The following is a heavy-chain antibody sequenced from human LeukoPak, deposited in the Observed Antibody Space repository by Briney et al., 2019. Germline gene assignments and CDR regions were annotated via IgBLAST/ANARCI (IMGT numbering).Heavy chain of an antibody. D-gene: IGHD6-19*01. CDR3: TRDPDGGGYASGWPDF. V-gene: IGHV3-33*08. CDR1: GFTFSSYS. J-gene: IGHJ4*02. Sequence: GGSLRLSCAASGFTFSSYSMNWVRQAPGKGLEWVATLWPDGNTKSSADSVKGRLTISRDSPMNTLYLQMNSLRADDTAVYYCTRDPDGGGYASGWPDFWGQGTLVTVSS. CDR2: LWPDGNTK.